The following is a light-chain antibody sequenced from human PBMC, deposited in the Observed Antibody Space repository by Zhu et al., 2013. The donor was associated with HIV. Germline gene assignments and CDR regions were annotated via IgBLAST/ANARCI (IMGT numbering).Light chain of an antibody. CDR1: SSDVGSYNL. CDR3: GSYAGSNNWV. J-gene: IGLJ3*02. V-gene: IGLV2-23*02. CDR2: EVT. Sequence: QSALTQPASVSGSPGQSITISCTGASSDVGSYNLVSWYQQHPGKAPKLMIYEVTRRPSGVPDRFSGSKSGNTASLTVSGLQADDEADYYCGSYAGSNNWVFGGGTKVTVL.